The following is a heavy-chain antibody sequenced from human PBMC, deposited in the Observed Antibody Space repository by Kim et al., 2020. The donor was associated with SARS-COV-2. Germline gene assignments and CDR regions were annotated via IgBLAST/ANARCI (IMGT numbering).Heavy chain of an antibody. CDR1: GFTFSRYG. D-gene: IGHD2-15*01. CDR3: VKRGYCASRLSCYHYFD. V-gene: IGHV3-23*01. J-gene: IGHJ4*01. CDR2: IGGGVGNT. Sequence: GGSLRLSCAASGFTFSRYGMAWVRQAPGRGLEWVSTIGGGVGNTYYADSVKGRFTISRDNSKNMLYLQMTSLRAEDTAFYFSVKRGYCASRLSCYHYFD.